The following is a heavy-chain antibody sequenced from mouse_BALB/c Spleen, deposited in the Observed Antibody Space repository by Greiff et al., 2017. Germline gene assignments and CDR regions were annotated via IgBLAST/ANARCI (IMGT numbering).Heavy chain of an antibody. D-gene: IGHD2-1*01. Sequence: EVQVVESGGGLVQPGGSMKLSCVASGFTFSSYWMSWVRQSPEKGLEWVAEIRLKSDNYATHYAESVKGKFTISRDDSKSRLYLQMNSLRAEDTGIYYCYGNYEGMDYWGQGTSVTVSS. CDR1: GFTFSSYW. CDR2: IRLKSDNYAT. J-gene: IGHJ4*01. V-gene: IGHV6-3*01. CDR3: YGNYEGMDY.